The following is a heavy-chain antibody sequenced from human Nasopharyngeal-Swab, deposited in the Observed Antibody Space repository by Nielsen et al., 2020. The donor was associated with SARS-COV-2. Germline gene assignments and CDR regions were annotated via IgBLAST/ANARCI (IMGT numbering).Heavy chain of an antibody. CDR1: GYTLTELS. CDR3: ATADPAGSPSVWFDY. V-gene: IGHV1-24*01. J-gene: IGHJ4*02. Sequence: ASVKVSCKVSGYTLTELSMHWVRQAPGKGLEWMGGFDPEDGATIYAQKFQGRVTMTEDTSTDTAYMELSSLRSEDTAVYYCATADPAGSPSVWFDYWGQGTLVTVSS. CDR2: FDPEDGAT. D-gene: IGHD1-14*01.